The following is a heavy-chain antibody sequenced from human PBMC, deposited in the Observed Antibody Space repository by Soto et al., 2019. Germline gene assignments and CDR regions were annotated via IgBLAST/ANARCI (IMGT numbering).Heavy chain of an antibody. CDR3: ASMGYHYGSGSYPLDY. CDR2: IYHSGST. D-gene: IGHD3-10*01. V-gene: IGHV4-30-2*01. J-gene: IGHJ4*02. Sequence: SETLSLTCAVSGGSISSGGYSWSWIRQPPGKGLEWIGYIYHSGSTHYNPSLKSRVTISLDTSKNQFSLNLRSVTAADTAVYYCASMGYHYGSGSYPLDYWGQGTLVTVSS. CDR1: GGSISSGGYS.